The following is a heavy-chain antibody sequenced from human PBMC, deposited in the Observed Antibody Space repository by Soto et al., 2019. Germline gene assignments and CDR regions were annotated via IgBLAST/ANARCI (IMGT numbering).Heavy chain of an antibody. Sequence: GASVKVSCKASGGTFSSYAISWVRQAPGQGLEWMGGIIPVFGTANYAQKFQGRVTITADKSTSTAYMELSSLRSDDTAVYYCSKDLYTGPNFWGGYSVPYYYYGIDAWGQGTTVTVSS. J-gene: IGHJ6*02. CDR3: SKDLYTGPNFWGGYSVPYYYYGIDA. V-gene: IGHV1-69*06. D-gene: IGHD3-3*01. CDR2: IIPVFGTA. CDR1: GGTFSSYA.